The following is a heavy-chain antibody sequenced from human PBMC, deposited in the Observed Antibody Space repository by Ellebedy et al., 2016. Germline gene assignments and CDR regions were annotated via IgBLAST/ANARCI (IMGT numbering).Heavy chain of an antibody. D-gene: IGHD3-16*01. J-gene: IGHJ4*02. CDR1: GFTFRSQT. V-gene: IGHV3-23*05. CDR3: ARGGKQYFEN. Sequence: GGSLRLSCAASGFTFRSQTMSWVRQASGKGPEWVSSIDNNGDGTFYADSVKGRFTISRDNSKNTLYLQLNSLRAEDTAIYYCARGGKQYFENWGQGTLVTVSS. CDR2: IDNNGDGT.